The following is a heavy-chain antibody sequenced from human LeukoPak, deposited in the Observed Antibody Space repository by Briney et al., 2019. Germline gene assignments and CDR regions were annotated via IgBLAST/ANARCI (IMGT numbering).Heavy chain of an antibody. V-gene: IGHV3-23*01. CDR2: ISGSGGRT. D-gene: IGHD5-18*01. J-gene: IGHJ6*03. CDR1: AFSFRTCA. CDR3: AKDTRCVDTDMGPEPAGYMDV. Sequence: GGSLRLSCAASAFSFRTCAMTWVRQAPGKGLEWVSSISGSGGRTYYADSVKGRFTMSRDNSKNTLNLQMNSLRAEDTAVYYCAKDTRCVDTDMGPEPAGYMDVWGKGTTVTVSS.